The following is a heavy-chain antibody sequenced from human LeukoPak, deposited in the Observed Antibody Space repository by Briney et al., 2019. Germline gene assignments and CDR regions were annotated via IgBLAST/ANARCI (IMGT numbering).Heavy chain of an antibody. J-gene: IGHJ5*02. CDR1: GGSISSGGYY. V-gene: IGHV4-31*03. D-gene: IGHD2-2*01. CDR3: ARTDCSSTSCKKLGFDP. CDR2: IYYSGST. Sequence: SQTLSLTCTVSGGSISSGGYYWSWIRQHRGKGLEWIGYIYYSGSTYYNPSLKSRVTISVDTSKSQFSLKLSSVTAADTAVYYCARTDCSSTSCKKLGFDPWGQGTLVTVSS.